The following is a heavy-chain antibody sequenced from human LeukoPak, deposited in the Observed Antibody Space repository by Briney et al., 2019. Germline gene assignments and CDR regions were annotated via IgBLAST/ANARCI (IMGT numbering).Heavy chain of an antibody. Sequence: PGGSLRLSCAASGFTFSSYAMSWARQAPGKGLEWVSAISGSGGRTNYADSVKGRFTISRDNSKNTLYLQMNSLRAEDTAVYYCAKDQNWGFDYWGQGTLVTVSS. CDR3: AKDQNWGFDY. J-gene: IGHJ4*02. V-gene: IGHV3-23*01. CDR1: GFTFSSYA. D-gene: IGHD7-27*01. CDR2: ISGSGGRT.